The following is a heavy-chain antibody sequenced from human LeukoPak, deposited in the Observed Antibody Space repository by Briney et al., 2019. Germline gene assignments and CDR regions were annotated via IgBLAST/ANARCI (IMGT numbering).Heavy chain of an antibody. D-gene: IGHD6-19*01. CDR1: GYSIGSGYY. V-gene: IGHV4-38-2*02. CDR3: ARDLAVAGTGSAY. J-gene: IGHJ4*02. Sequence: SEPLSLTCTVSGYSIGSGYYWGWIRQPPGKGLEWIGSIYHTGSTDYNPSLRSRVTMSVDKSKNQFSLKLSSVTAADTAVYYCARDLAVAGTGSAYWGQGTLVTVSS. CDR2: IYHTGST.